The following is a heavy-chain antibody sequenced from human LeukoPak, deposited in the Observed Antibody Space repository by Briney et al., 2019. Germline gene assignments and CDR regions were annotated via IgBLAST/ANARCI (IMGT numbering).Heavy chain of an antibody. D-gene: IGHD2-21*02. V-gene: IGHV3-48*01. CDR1: GFTFSSYS. CDR2: ISSSSSTI. Sequence: GGSLRLSCAASGFTFSSYSMNWVRQSPGKGVEWVSYISSSSSTIYYADSVKGRFTISRDNAKNSLYLQMNSLRAEDTAVYYCASVYYCGGDCYPLDYWGQGTLVTVSS. J-gene: IGHJ4*02. CDR3: ASVYYCGGDCYPLDY.